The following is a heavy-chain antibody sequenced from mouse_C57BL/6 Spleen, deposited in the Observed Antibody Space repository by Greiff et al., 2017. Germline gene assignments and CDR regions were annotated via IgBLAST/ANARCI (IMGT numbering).Heavy chain of an antibody. J-gene: IGHJ1*03. CDR1: VYTFTSYR. V-gene: IGHV1-72*01. D-gene: IGHD1-1*01. CDR2: IDPNSGGT. Sequence: QSCKASVYTFTSYRMHWVKQRPGRGLEWIGRIDPNSGGTKYNEKFKSKATLTVDKPSSTAYMQLSSLTSEDSAVYYCARGYYGSDWYFDVWGTGTTVTVSS. CDR3: ARGYYGSDWYFDV.